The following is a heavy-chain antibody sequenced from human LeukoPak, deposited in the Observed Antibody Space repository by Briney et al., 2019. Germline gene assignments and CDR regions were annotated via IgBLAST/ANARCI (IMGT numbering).Heavy chain of an antibody. D-gene: IGHD4-23*01. V-gene: IGHV4-59*01. CDR1: GGSISSYY. J-gene: IGHJ4*02. CDR3: ARVYGGNSLGY. Sequence: PSETLSLTCTVSGGSISSYYWSWIRQPPGKGLEWIGYIYYSGSTNHNPSLKSRVTISVDTSKNQFSLKLSSVTAADTAVYYCARVYGGNSLGYWGQGTLVTVSS. CDR2: IYYSGST.